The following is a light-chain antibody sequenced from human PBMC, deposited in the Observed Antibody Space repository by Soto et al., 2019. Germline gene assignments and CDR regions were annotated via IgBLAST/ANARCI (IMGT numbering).Light chain of an antibody. CDR2: DAS. CDR1: RSVSSY. Sequence: EIVMTQSPATLSVSPGERATLSCRASRSVSSYLAWYQQKPGQAPRLLIYDASNRATGIPARFSGSGSGTDFTLTISSLEPEDFAVYYCQQRSNWPLTFGGGTKVDI. V-gene: IGKV3-11*01. CDR3: QQRSNWPLT. J-gene: IGKJ4*01.